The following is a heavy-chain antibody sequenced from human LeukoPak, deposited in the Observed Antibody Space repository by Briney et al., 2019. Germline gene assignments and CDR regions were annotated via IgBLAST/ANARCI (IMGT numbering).Heavy chain of an antibody. CDR3: ARGGHRQKEF. J-gene: IGHJ1*01. CDR1: GFTLSNFW. Sequence: PGGSLRLSCAASGFTLSNFWMTWVRQSPGKGLEWVAIIKYDGSVKYYVDSVKGRFTISRDNANNSLYLQMSGLRAEDTAVYYCARGGHRQKEFWGQGTLVTVSS. V-gene: IGHV3-7*01. CDR2: IKYDGSVK. D-gene: IGHD3-10*01.